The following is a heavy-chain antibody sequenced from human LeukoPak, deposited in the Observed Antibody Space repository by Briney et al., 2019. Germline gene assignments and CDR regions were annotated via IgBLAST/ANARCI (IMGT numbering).Heavy chain of an antibody. CDR1: GSSLSNYW. Sequence: GGSLRLSCAASGSSLSNYWMNWVRQAPGKGLEWVANIKQDGSEKNYVDSVKGRFTISRDNAKNSLILQMNSLRDEDTAVYYCARGVWAPFDSWGQGTLVSVSS. CDR3: ARGVWAPFDS. J-gene: IGHJ4*02. CDR2: IKQDGSEK. V-gene: IGHV3-7*01. D-gene: IGHD7-27*01.